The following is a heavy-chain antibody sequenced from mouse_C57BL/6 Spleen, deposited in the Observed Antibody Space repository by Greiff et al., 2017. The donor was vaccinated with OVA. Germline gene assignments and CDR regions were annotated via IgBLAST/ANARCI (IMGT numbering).Heavy chain of an antibody. J-gene: IGHJ2*01. CDR2: INPNNVVT. CDR3: ASPADGYYFDY. Sequence: EVQLQQSGPELVKPGASVKISFKASGSPFPDYYMTWVKQSHGKSLEWIGDINPNNVVTSYNQKFKGKATLTVDKSSSTAYMELRSLTSEDSAVYYCASPADGYYFDYWGQGTTLTVSS. D-gene: IGHD2-3*01. CDR1: GSPFPDYY. V-gene: IGHV1-26*01.